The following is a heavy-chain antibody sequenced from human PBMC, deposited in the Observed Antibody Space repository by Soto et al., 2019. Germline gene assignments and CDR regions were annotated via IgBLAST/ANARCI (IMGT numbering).Heavy chain of an antibody. CDR3: ARDRQPSIVGATTYGY. J-gene: IGHJ4*02. CDR2: IIPIFGTA. Sequence: QVQLVQSGAEVKKPGSSVKVSCKASGGTFSSYAISWVRQAPGQGLEWMGGIIPIFGTANYAQKFQGRVTITADESTSTAYRELSSLRSEDTAVYYCARDRQPSIVGATTYGYWGQGTLVTVSS. V-gene: IGHV1-69*01. CDR1: GGTFSSYA. D-gene: IGHD1-26*01.